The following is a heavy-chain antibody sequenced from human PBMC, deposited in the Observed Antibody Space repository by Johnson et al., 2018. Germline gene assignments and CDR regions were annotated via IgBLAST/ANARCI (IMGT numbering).Heavy chain of an antibody. CDR1: GFYFRSYA. V-gene: IGHV3-30*03. J-gene: IGHJ3*01. D-gene: IGHD5-18*01. CDR2: ISHQDGSNK. CDR3: ARSLGGYMDGSSASDV. Sequence: QVQLQESGGDVVQPGMSLRLSCEVSGFYFRSYALHWVRQAPGKGLEWVAVISHQDGSNKFYADSVKGRFTISRDNSKDTLFLHMDSLRPEHTAMYYFARSLGGYMDGSSASDVWGQGTRVVVSS.